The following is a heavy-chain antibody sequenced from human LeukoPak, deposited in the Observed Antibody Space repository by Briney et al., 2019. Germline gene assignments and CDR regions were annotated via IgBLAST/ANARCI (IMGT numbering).Heavy chain of an antibody. V-gene: IGHV4-59*08. Sequence: PSETLSLTCTVSGGSISSYYWSWVRQPPGKGLEWIGYIYYSGSTNYNPSLKSRVTISVDTSKNQFSLKLSSVTAADTAVYYCARGPQLWTINYYFDYWGQGTLVTVSS. J-gene: IGHJ4*02. CDR2: IYYSGST. CDR3: ARGPQLWTINYYFDY. CDR1: GGSISSYY. D-gene: IGHD5-18*01.